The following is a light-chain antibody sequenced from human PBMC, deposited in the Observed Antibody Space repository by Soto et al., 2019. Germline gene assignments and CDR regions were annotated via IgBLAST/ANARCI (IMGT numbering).Light chain of an antibody. Sequence: SYELTQPPSVSVAPAQAASITCGGDNIGSRNVHWYQQKPGQAPVLVLYDSFDRPSGIPERISGSNSGNTATLTINRVEAGDEADYYCQVWDNGSDGGVFGPGTKVTVL. J-gene: IGLJ1*01. CDR1: NIGSRN. V-gene: IGLV3-21*02. CDR3: QVWDNGSDGGV. CDR2: DSF.